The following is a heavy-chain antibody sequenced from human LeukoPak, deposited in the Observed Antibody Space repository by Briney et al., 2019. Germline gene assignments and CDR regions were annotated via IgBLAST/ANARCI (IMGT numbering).Heavy chain of an antibody. CDR1: GFTFSSYW. CDR3: ARDGRYWYFDL. V-gene: IGHV3-74*01. Sequence: SGGSLILSCAASGFTFSSYWMHWVRQAPGKGLVWVSRIIMDGSSTRSTYADSVKGRFTISRDNAKNTLYLEMNSLRAEDTAVYYCARDGRYWYFDLWGRGTLVTVSS. CDR2: IIMDGSST. J-gene: IGHJ2*01.